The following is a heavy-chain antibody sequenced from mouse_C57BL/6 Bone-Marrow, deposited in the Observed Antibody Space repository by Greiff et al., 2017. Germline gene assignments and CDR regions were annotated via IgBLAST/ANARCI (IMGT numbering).Heavy chain of an antibody. V-gene: IGHV5-9*01. CDR2: ISGGGGNT. J-gene: IGHJ4*01. CDR1: GFTFSSYT. CDR3: ARDGDYAMDY. D-gene: IGHD2-3*01. Sequence: EVQLVESGGGLVKPGGSLKLSCAASGFTFSSYTMSWVRQTPEKRLEWVATISGGGGNTYYPDSVKGRFTISRDNAKNTLYLQMSSLRSEDTALYYCARDGDYAMDYWGQGTSVTVSS.